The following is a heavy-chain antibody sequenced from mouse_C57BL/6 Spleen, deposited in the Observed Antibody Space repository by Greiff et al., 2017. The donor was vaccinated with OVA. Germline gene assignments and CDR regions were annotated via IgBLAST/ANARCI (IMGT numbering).Heavy chain of an antibody. V-gene: IGHV1-52*01. Sequence: QVQLQQPGAELVRPGSSVKLSCKASGYTFTSYWMHWVKQRPIQGLEWIGNIDPSDSETHYNQKFKDKATLTVDKSSSTAYMQLSSLTSEDSAVYYCAIGGDGIYFDYWGQGTTLTVSS. CDR2: IDPSDSET. CDR1: GYTFTSYW. J-gene: IGHJ2*01. CDR3: AIGGDGIYFDY. D-gene: IGHD3-3*01.